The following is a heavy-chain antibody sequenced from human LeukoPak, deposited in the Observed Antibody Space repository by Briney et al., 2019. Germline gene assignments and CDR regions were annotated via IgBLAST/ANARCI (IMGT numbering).Heavy chain of an antibody. J-gene: IGHJ4*02. CDR2: IGGYEHNS. CDR3: ARDLRNFYDDRGYYRDFDY. V-gene: IGHV1-18*01. CDR1: GYTFITFG. D-gene: IGHD3-22*01. Sequence: GASVKVSCKASGYTFITFGISWVRQAPGQGLEWVAWIGGYEHNSNYVQRNLQDRVTMTTDTSTGTAYLELRSLRSDDTAVYYCARDLRNFYDDRGYYRDFDYWGQGTLVTVSP.